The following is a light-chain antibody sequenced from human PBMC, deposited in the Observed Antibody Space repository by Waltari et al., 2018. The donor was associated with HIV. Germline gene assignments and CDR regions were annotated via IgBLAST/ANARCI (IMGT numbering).Light chain of an antibody. V-gene: IGKV3-15*01. J-gene: IGKJ3*01. Sequence: DIVMTQSPATLSVSPGDRATLSCRASQSISNNLAWYQQKPGQPPRLLIYGAYTRANGVPARFSGSGSGTDFTLTINSLQSEDFAVYCCQQYNDWPLFTFGPGTKVEIK. CDR2: GAY. CDR1: QSISNN. CDR3: QQYNDWPLFT.